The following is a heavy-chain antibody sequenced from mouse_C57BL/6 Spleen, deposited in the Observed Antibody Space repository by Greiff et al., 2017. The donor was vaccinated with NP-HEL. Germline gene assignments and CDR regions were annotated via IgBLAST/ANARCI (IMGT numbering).Heavy chain of an antibody. V-gene: IGHV1-59*01. CDR1: GYTFTSYW. Sequence: QVQLQQPGAELVRPGTSVKLSCKASGYTFTSYWMHWVKQRPGQGLEWIGVIDPSDSYTNYNQKFKGKATLTVDTSSSTAYMQLSSLTSEDSAVYYCAYRDSNYAMDYWGQGTSVTVSS. J-gene: IGHJ4*01. CDR3: AYRDSNYAMDY. CDR2: IDPSDSYT. D-gene: IGHD2-5*01.